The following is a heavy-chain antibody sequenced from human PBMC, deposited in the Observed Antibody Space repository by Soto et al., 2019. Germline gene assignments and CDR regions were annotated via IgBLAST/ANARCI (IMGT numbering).Heavy chain of an antibody. CDR1: GGFVSSGSYY. CDR3: ARDRSEGYSTGWYPLDY. D-gene: IGHD6-19*01. CDR2: IYDSGST. V-gene: IGHV4-61*01. J-gene: IGHJ4*02. Sequence: PSETLSLTCTVSGGFVSSGSYYWNWIRQPPGKGLEWIGYIYDSGSTNYNPSLKSRVTISLDTSKNQFSLKLSSVTAADTAIYYCARDRSEGYSTGWYPLDYWGQGTLVTVSS.